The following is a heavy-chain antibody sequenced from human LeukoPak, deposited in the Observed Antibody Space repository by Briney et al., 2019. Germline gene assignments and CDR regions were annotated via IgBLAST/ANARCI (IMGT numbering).Heavy chain of an antibody. CDR1: GFSLSTSGMC. CDR3: AHRPYGSGSFAFDY. V-gene: IGHV2-70*12. J-gene: IGHJ4*02. CDR2: IDWDDDK. D-gene: IGHD3-10*01. Sequence: SGPTLVKPTQTLTLTCTFSGFSLSTSGMCVSWIRQPPGKALEWLALIDWDDDKYYSTSLKTRLTISKDTSKNQVVLTMTNMDPVDTATYYCAHRPYGSGSFAFDYWGQGTLVTVSS.